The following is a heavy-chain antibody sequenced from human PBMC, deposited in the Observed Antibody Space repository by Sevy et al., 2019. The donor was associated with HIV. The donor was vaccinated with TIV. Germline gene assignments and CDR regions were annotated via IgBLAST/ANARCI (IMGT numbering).Heavy chain of an antibody. V-gene: IGHV5-10-1*01. J-gene: IGHJ3*02. CDR1: GYSFTSYW. CDR3: ARRHSGSYGDAFDI. D-gene: IGHD1-26*01. Sequence: GESLKISCKGSGYSFTSYWISWVRQMPGKGLEWMGRIDPSDSYTNYSPSFQGHVTISADTSISTAYLQWSGLKASDTAMYYCARRHSGSYGDAFDIWGQGTMVTVSS. CDR2: IDPSDSYT.